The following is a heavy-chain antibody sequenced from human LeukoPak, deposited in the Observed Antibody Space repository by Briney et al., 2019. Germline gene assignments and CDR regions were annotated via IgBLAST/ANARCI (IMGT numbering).Heavy chain of an antibody. CDR2: ISGSGGST. CDR1: GFTFSSYG. D-gene: IGHD2-2*01. V-gene: IGHV3-23*01. CDR3: AKARGIEVVPAAMVSDY. J-gene: IGHJ4*02. Sequence: GRSLRLSCAASGFTFSSYGMHWVRQAPGKGLEWVSAISGSGGSTYYADSVKGRFTISRDNSKNTLYLQMNSLRAEDTAVYYCAKARGIEVVPAAMVSDYWGQGTLVTVSS.